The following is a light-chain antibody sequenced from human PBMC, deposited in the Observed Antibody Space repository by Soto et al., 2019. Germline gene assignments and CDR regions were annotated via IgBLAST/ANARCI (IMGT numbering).Light chain of an antibody. J-gene: IGKJ4*01. Sequence: DIQMTQSPSSVSASVGDRVTITCRASQGISNWLAWYQQKPGKAPKLLINTASSLQSGIPSRFSGSGYGTDFTLTITNLQPEDLATYYCQQTDVFPLTFGGGTKVDIK. CDR2: TAS. V-gene: IGKV1-12*01. CDR1: QGISNW. CDR3: QQTDVFPLT.